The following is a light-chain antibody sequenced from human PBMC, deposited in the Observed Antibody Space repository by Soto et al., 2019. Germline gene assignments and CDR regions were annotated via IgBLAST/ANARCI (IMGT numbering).Light chain of an antibody. J-gene: IGLJ3*02. CDR3: AIWDSSVGGL. CDR2: KNN. Sequence: QSVLTQPPSVSAAPGQKVTISCSGNSSNIVNTYVSWYQRLPGTAPKLLISKNNRRPSGIPDRFSGSKSGTSATLGITGLQTGDEADYYCAIWDSSVGGLFGGGTKVTVL. CDR1: SSNIVNTY. V-gene: IGLV1-51*02.